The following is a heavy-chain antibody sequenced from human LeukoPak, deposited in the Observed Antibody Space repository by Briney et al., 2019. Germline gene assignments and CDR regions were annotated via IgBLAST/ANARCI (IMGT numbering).Heavy chain of an antibody. V-gene: IGHV3-74*01. Sequence: PGGSLRLSCAASGFTFSSYWMHWVRQAPGKGLVWVSRINSDGSSTSYADSVKGRFTISRDNAKNTLYLQMNSLRAEDTAVYYCAREGRFYCSSTSCYESGAFDIWGQGTMVTVSS. CDR2: INSDGSST. CDR3: AREGRFYCSSTSCYESGAFDI. CDR1: GFTFSSYW. D-gene: IGHD2-2*01. J-gene: IGHJ3*02.